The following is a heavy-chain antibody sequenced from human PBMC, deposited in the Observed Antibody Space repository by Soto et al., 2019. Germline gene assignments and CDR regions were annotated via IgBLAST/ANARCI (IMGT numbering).Heavy chain of an antibody. Sequence: PGGSLRLSCAASGFTFSSYAMSWVRQAPGKGLEWVSAISGSGGSTYYADSVKGRFTVSRDKSKNTLYLQRNSLRAEDTAVYYCAKAPTRGYSYGSYYYGMDVWGQGTTVTVSS. J-gene: IGHJ6*02. D-gene: IGHD5-18*01. CDR3: AKAPTRGYSYGSYYYGMDV. CDR2: ISGSGGST. CDR1: GFTFSSYA. V-gene: IGHV3-23*01.